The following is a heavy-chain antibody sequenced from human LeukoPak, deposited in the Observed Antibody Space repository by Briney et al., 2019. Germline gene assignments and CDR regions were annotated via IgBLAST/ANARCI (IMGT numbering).Heavy chain of an antibody. V-gene: IGHV3-30*04. Sequence: GGSLRLSCAASGFTFSSYAMHWVRQAPGKGLEWVAVISYDGSNKYYADSVKGRFTISRDNSKNTLYLQMSSLRSEDTAVYYCARGDCSGGSCKARYGMDVWGQGTTVTVSS. CDR1: GFTFSSYA. J-gene: IGHJ6*02. CDR3: ARGDCSGGSCKARYGMDV. CDR2: ISYDGSNK. D-gene: IGHD2-15*01.